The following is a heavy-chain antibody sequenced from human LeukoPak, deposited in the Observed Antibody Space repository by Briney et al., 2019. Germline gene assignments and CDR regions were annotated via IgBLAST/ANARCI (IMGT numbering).Heavy chain of an antibody. Sequence: GGSLRLSCAASGFTFSSYGVSWVRQAPGKGLELVSSISSDSTFIQYADSVKGRFTISRDNANNSLYLQMNRLRVEDTAVYYCARDWGLWFGENWFDPWGQGTLVTVSS. V-gene: IGHV3-21*01. CDR2: ISSDSTFI. CDR1: GFTFSSYG. D-gene: IGHD3-10*01. J-gene: IGHJ5*02. CDR3: ARDWGLWFGENWFDP.